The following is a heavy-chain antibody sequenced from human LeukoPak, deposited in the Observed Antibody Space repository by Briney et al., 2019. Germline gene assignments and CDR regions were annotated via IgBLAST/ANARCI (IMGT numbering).Heavy chain of an antibody. V-gene: IGHV1-8*01. Sequence: ASVKVSCKASGYTFASYDINWVRQATGQGLEWMGWMNPNSGNTGYTQKFQGRVTMTRDTSITTAYMELSSLRSEDTAVYYCARTLQRHCSGGSCYSPHLDYWGQGTLVTVSS. CDR3: ARTLQRHCSGGSCYSPHLDY. CDR1: GYTFASYD. D-gene: IGHD2-15*01. J-gene: IGHJ4*02. CDR2: MNPNSGNT.